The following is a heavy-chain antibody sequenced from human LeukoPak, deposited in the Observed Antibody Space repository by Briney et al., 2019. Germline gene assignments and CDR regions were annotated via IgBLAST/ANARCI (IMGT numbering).Heavy chain of an antibody. CDR3: ARFYSGGAFDI. J-gene: IGHJ3*02. CDR2: ISSGGGST. D-gene: IGHD2-15*01. V-gene: IGHV3-23*01. Sequence: GGSLRLSCAASGFTFSSYAMSWVRQAPGKGLEWVSAISSGGGSTYYADSVKGRFTISRDNAKNSLYLQMNSLRAEDTAVYYCARFYSGGAFDIWGQGTMVTVSS. CDR1: GFTFSSYA.